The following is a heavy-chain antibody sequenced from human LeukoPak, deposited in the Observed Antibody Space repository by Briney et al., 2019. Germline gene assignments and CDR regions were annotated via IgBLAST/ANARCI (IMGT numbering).Heavy chain of an antibody. CDR3: ARESLYCSGGSCYSNWFDP. CDR1: GGSISSYY. CDR2: IYTSGST. V-gene: IGHV4-4*07. D-gene: IGHD2-15*01. J-gene: IGHJ5*02. Sequence: SETLSLTCTVSGGSISSYYWSWIRQPAGKGLEWIGRIYTSGSTNYNPSLKSRVTMSVDTSKNQFSLKLSSVTAADTAVYYCARESLYCSGGSCYSNWFDPWGQGTLVTVSS.